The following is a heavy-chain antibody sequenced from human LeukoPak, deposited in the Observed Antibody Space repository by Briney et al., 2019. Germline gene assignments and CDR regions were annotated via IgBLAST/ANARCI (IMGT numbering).Heavy chain of an antibody. V-gene: IGHV5-51*01. D-gene: IGHD6-13*01. CDR2: IYPGNSDT. CDR1: GYSFTSYW. CDR3: ARQGFSGYSSRWYEI. J-gene: IGHJ4*02. Sequence: GESLKISFKGSGYSFTSYWMGWVRQMPGKGLEWRGIIYPGNSDTRYSPSFQGQVTISADKSISTAYLQWSSLKASDTAMYYCARQGFSGYSSRWYEIWGQGTLVTVSS.